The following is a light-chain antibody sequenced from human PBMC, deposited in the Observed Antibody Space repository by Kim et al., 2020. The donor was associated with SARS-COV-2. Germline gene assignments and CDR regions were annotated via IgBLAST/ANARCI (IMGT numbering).Light chain of an antibody. Sequence: QSVTLSCTGNNSDVGGYKFVSWYQQRPGEAPKLILYDVSERPSGVPDRFSASKSGNTASLTISGLQAEDEADYFCCSYAGNYHHYVFGTGTKVTVL. J-gene: IGLJ1*01. CDR2: DVS. CDR1: NSDVGGYKF. CDR3: CSYAGNYHHYV. V-gene: IGLV2-11*01.